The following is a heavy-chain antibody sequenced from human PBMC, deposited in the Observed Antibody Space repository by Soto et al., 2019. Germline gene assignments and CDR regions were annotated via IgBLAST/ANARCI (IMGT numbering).Heavy chain of an antibody. V-gene: IGHV3-23*01. CDR3: AILPSIEQQLVPDWFDP. CDR2: ISGSGGST. Sequence: GGSLRLSCAASGFTFSSYAMSWVRQAPGKGLEWVSAISGSGGSTYYADSVKGRFTISRDNSKNTLYLQMNSLRAEDTAVYYCAILPSIEQQLVPDWFDPWGQGTLVTVSS. J-gene: IGHJ5*02. CDR1: GFTFSSYA. D-gene: IGHD6-13*01.